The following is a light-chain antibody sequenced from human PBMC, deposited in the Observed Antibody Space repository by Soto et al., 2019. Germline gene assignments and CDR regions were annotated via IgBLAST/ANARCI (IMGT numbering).Light chain of an antibody. CDR1: SSDVGAYNY. CDR3: NSFTTSGTYV. J-gene: IGLJ1*01. Sequence: QSVLTQPASVSGSPGQSIAISCTGTSSDVGAYNYVSWHQQYPGKAPKLMIFDVSYRPSGVSNRFSGSKSGNTASLTISGLQAEDEADYYCNSFTTSGTYVFGTGTKLTVL. CDR2: DVS. V-gene: IGLV2-14*01.